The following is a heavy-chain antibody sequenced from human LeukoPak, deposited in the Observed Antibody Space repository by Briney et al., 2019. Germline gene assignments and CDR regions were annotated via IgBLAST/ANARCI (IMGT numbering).Heavy chain of an antibody. Sequence: KTSETLSLTCTVSGSSINSNNYFWGWFRQPPGKGLEWIGSVYHSGITYYTPSLKSRVSISVDTSKNQFSLKVTSVTAADTAVYYCAGEWQYQFDYWGQGSLVTVSS. CDR2: VYHSGIT. V-gene: IGHV4-39*07. J-gene: IGHJ4*02. CDR1: GSSINSNNYF. D-gene: IGHD4-11*01. CDR3: AGEWQYQFDY.